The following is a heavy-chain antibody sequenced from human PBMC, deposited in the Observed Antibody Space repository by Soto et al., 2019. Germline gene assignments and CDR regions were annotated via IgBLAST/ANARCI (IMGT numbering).Heavy chain of an antibody. J-gene: IGHJ4*02. Sequence: SETLSLTCTVSGGSISSSGYYWGWIRQPPGKGLEWIGTIYYSGSTYYNPSLKSRVTISVDTSKNQFSLKLSSVTAADTAVYYCASRILTGYYFDYWGQGTLVTVSS. CDR3: ASRILTGYYFDY. V-gene: IGHV4-39*07. D-gene: IGHD3-9*01. CDR2: IYYSGST. CDR1: GGSISSSGYY.